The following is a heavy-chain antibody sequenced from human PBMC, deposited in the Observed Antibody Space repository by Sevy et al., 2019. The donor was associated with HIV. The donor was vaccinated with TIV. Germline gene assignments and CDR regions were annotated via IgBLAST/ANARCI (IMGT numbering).Heavy chain of an antibody. CDR1: GGSISSYF. CDR2: IYHSGVT. Sequence: SETLSLTCTVSGGSISSYFWTWIRQPPGKGLEWIGYIYHSGVTNYNPSLKSRVTISVDTSKSHLSLKLTSVTAADTAVYYCAGYYCDSSGPGGWFDFWGQGTLVTVSS. CDR3: AGYYCDSSGPGGWFDF. V-gene: IGHV4-59*01. D-gene: IGHD3-22*01. J-gene: IGHJ5*01.